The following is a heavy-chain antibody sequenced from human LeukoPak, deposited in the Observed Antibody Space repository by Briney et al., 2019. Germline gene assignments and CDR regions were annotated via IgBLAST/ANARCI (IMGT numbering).Heavy chain of an antibody. CDR3: ARTSATGATYFDY. CDR1: RGSISSYY. CDR2: IYSTGST. Sequence: SGTLSLTCTASRGSISSYYWSWIRQPAGKGLEWVWRIYSTGSTYYNPTLKSRVTFSMDTSKSPLSLNLSSVTAADAAVYYCARTSATGATYFDYWGQGTLVSV. J-gene: IGHJ4*02. V-gene: IGHV4-4*07. D-gene: IGHD1-26*01.